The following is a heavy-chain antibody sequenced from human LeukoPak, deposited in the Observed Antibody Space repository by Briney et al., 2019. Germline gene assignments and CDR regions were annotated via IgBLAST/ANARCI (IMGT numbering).Heavy chain of an antibody. V-gene: IGHV4-31*03. J-gene: IGHJ4*02. Sequence: SETLSLTCTVSGGSISSGGYYWSWIRQHPGKGLEWIGYIYYSGSTYYNPSLKSRVTISVDTSKNQFSLKLSSVTAADTAVYYCARGYSGYDSLFDYWGQGTLVTVSS. CDR3: ARGYSGYDSLFDY. D-gene: IGHD5-12*01. CDR1: GGSISSGGYY. CDR2: IYYSGST.